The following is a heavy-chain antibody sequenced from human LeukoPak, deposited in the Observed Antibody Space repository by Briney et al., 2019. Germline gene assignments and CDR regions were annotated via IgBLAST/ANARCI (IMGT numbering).Heavy chain of an antibody. CDR2: IFHTGAT. D-gene: IGHD6-19*01. J-gene: IGHJ4*02. Sequence: SETLSLTCTVTDDSMSGYYWSWVRQPPGKRLEWIGYIFHTGATKYNPSFTSRLTMSVDTSKNQFSLKLSSVTAADTALYFCARDHKQWPVPLSWGQGILVTVSS. CDR3: ARDHKQWPVPLS. V-gene: IGHV4-59*01. CDR1: DDSMSGYY.